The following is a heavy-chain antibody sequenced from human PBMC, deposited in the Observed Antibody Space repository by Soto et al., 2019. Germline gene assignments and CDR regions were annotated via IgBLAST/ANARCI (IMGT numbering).Heavy chain of an antibody. V-gene: IGHV3-53*01. CDR3: ARGTTAATQAC. D-gene: IGHD2-15*01. CDR2: IYSAGST. Sequence: GGSLRLSCAASGFSVSNSYMNWVRQAPGEGLEWVSVIYSAGSTLYADSVKGRFTISRDISKNTVYLQMNSLRVDDRAVYYCARGTTAATQACWGHGTLVTVSS. J-gene: IGHJ4*01. CDR1: GFSVSNSY.